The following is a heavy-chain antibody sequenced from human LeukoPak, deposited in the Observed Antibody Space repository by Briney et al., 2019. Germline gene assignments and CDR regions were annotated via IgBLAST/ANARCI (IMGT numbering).Heavy chain of an antibody. J-gene: IGHJ4*02. CDR1: GLAFSSSA. CDR2: ISGSDGST. D-gene: IGHD2-21*01. V-gene: IGHV3-23*01. Sequence: PGRSLRLYCAASGLAFSSSAMSWVRQAPGQGLEWVSVISGSDGSTYYADSVKGRFTISRDGSKNTLYLQMDSLRAEDTAIYYCARLVRYWGQGILVTVSS. CDR3: ARLVRY.